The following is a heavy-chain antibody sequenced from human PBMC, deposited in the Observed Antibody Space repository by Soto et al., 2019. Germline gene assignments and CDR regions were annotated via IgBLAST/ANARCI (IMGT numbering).Heavy chain of an antibody. CDR2: INQSGST. V-gene: IGHV4-34*01. CDR1: GGSFSGYY. CDR3: ARGFRYYGSGSLKPYNWFDP. Sequence: SETLSLTCAVYGGSFSGYYWSWIRQPPGKGLEWIGEINQSGSTNYNPSLKSRVTISVDTSKNQFSLKLSSVTAADTAVYYCARGFRYYGSGSLKPYNWFDPWGQGTLVTVSS. D-gene: IGHD3-10*01. J-gene: IGHJ5*02.